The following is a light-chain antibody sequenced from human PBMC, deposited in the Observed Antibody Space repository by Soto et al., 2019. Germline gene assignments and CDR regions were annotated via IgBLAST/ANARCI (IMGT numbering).Light chain of an antibody. Sequence: EIVLTQSPGTLSLSPGERATLSCRASQSVSSTYFAWYQQKPGQAPRLLIYGASSRATGIPDRFSGSGSGTDFTLTISRLEPEEFAVYYCQQYGSSPLTFGGGTKVEIQ. J-gene: IGKJ4*01. V-gene: IGKV3-20*01. CDR2: GAS. CDR3: QQYGSSPLT. CDR1: QSVSSTY.